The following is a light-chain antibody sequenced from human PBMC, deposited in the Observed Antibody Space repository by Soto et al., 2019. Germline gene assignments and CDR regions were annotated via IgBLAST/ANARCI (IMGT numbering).Light chain of an antibody. CDR2: AAS. CDR3: QKYNTGPRT. Sequence: DIQMTQSPSSLSASVGDRVTITCRASQGISHFLAWYQQKPGKVPKLLIYAASILRSGVPPRFSGSGSGTDFTLTISNLQPEDVATYYCQKYNTGPRTFGQGTKVEI. CDR1: QGISHF. V-gene: IGKV1-27*01. J-gene: IGKJ1*01.